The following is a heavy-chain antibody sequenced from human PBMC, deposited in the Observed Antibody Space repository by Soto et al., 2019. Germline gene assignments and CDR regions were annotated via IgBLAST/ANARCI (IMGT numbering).Heavy chain of an antibody. J-gene: IGHJ6*02. Sequence: QVQLQQWGAGLLKPSETLSLTCAVYGGSFSGYYWSWIRQPPGKGLEWLGEINHSGSTNYNPSLKSRVTISVDTAKNQVSLKLSSGTAADTAVYYCARVSGIYCYGRDVWGQGTTVTVSS. CDR3: ARVSGIYCYGRDV. D-gene: IGHD3-10*01. CDR2: INHSGST. V-gene: IGHV4-34*01. CDR1: GGSFSGYY.